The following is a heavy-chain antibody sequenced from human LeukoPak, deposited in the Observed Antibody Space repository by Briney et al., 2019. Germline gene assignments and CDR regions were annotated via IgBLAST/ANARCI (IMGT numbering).Heavy chain of an antibody. Sequence: SETLSLTCTVSGGSISSYYWSWIRQPPGEGLEWIGYIYYSGSTNYNPSLKSRVTISVDTSKNQFSLKLSSVTAADTAVYYCARTIIAVADYGMDVWGQGTTVTVSS. CDR1: GGSISSYY. V-gene: IGHV4-59*08. CDR3: ARTIIAVADYGMDV. CDR2: IYYSGST. J-gene: IGHJ6*02. D-gene: IGHD6-19*01.